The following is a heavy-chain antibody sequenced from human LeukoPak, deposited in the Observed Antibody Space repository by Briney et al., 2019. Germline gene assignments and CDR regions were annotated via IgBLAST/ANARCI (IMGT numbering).Heavy chain of an antibody. Sequence: ASETLSLTCTVSGFSITAYTWNWIRQSPGKGLEWIGYISSSGRTDYNPSLKSRVTISADTSKNQFSLKLTSVTAADTAVYYCVRGNYDNRGYSNAFDIWGQGTMVTVSS. CDR3: VRGNYDNRGYSNAFDI. CDR1: GFSITAYT. D-gene: IGHD3-22*01. V-gene: IGHV4-59*01. CDR2: ISSSGRT. J-gene: IGHJ3*02.